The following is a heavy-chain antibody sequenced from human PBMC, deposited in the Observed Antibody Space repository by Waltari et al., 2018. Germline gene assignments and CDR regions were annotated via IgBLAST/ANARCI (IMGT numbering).Heavy chain of an antibody. J-gene: IGHJ4*02. CDR3: ARYCTASCYGGLDY. D-gene: IGHD4-17*01. Sequence: WVRQAPGKGLGWVSGIGPRAATTCHADSFKGRFTISRDNSRNTLYLQLDRLRAEDTAVYYCARYCTASCYGGLDYWGRGTLVTASS. V-gene: IGHV3-23*01. CDR2: IGPRAATT.